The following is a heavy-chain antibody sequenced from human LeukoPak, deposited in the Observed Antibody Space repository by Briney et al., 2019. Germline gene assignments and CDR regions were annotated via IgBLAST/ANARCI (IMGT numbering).Heavy chain of an antibody. CDR2: ISSSSSTI. V-gene: IGHV3-48*01. CDR3: ARDGFYVWGSLDI. Sequence: GGSLRLSCAASGFTFSSYSMNWVRQAPGKGLEWVSYISSSSSTIYYADSVKGRFTISRDNAKNSLYLQMNSLRAEDTAVYYCARDGFYVWGSLDIWGQGTMVTVSS. D-gene: IGHD3-16*01. J-gene: IGHJ3*02. CDR1: GFTFSSYS.